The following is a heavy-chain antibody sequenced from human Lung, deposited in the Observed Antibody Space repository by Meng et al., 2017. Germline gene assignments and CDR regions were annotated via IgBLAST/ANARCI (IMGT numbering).Heavy chain of an antibody. CDR3: ARGTRVSCTGVICYPFDF. D-gene: IGHD2-8*02. J-gene: IGHJ4*02. V-gene: IGHV3-23*01. CDR1: GFTFSKYA. Sequence: EVQLLESGGGLVQPGGSLRLSCAASGFTFSKYAMSWVRQAPEKGLEWVSATAATDGGTYHAASVRGRFTISRNNSKNTLSLQMNSLRADDTAIYYCARGTRVSCTGVICYPFDFWGQGALVTVSS. CDR2: TAATDGGT.